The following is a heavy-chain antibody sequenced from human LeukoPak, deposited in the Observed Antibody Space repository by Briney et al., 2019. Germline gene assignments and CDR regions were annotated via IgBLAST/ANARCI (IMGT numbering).Heavy chain of an antibody. CDR1: GFTFSTNT. CDR3: AKGRVAGTPRTY. CDR2: ISGSGAST. Sequence: GGSLRLSCLTSGFTFSTNTMSWVRQAPGKGLEWISGISGSGASTYYADSVTGRFTISRDNSRNTLYLQMNSLRGDDTAVYYCAKGRVAGTPRTYWGQGTLVTVSS. J-gene: IGHJ4*02. D-gene: IGHD6-19*01. V-gene: IGHV3-23*01.